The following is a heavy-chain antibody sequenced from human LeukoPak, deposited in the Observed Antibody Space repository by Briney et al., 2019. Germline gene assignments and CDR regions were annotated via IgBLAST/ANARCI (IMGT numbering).Heavy chain of an antibody. D-gene: IGHD2-15*01. V-gene: IGHV3-23*01. CDR3: AKEAHDSVVLY. CDR2: ISGSGGST. Sequence: GGSLRLPCAASGFTFSTSAMSWVRQAPGKGLEWVSTISGSGGSTYYADSVKGRFTISRDNSKNTLDLQMNNLGAEDTALYFCAKEAHDSVVLYWGQGTLVDVSS. CDR1: GFTFSTSA. J-gene: IGHJ4*02.